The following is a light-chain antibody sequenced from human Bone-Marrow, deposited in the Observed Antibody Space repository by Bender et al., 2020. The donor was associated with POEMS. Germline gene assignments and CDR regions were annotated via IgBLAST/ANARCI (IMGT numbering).Light chain of an antibody. CDR2: GYN. Sequence: QSVLTQAPSVSGDPGQRVTISCTGSSSNTGSGYDINWYQHLPGTAPKLLIYGYNNRPSGVPDRFSGSKSGNTASLTISGLQAEDEADYYCSSYAGIDNWVFGGGTKLTVL. J-gene: IGLJ3*02. CDR1: SSNTGSGYD. V-gene: IGLV1-40*01. CDR3: SSYAGIDNWV.